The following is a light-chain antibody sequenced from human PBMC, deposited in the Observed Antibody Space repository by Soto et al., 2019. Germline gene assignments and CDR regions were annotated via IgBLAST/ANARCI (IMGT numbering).Light chain of an antibody. V-gene: IGKV3-20*01. CDR3: QQYETSPPSYT. Sequence: EIVLTQSPGTLSLSPGERATLSCSASRSLTSSYLAWYQQKPGQAPRLLLYGASCRATGIPDRFSGSGSGTDFTLTISRLEPEDFAVYYCQQYETSPPSYTFGQGTKLEIK. CDR2: GAS. J-gene: IGKJ2*01. CDR1: RSLTSSY.